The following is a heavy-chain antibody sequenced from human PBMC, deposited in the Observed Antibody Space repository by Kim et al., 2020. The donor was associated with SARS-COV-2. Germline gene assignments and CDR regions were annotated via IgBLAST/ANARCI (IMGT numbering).Heavy chain of an antibody. CDR3: ARGSIAAAGTDYVDY. J-gene: IGHJ4*02. D-gene: IGHD6-13*01. V-gene: IGHV1-69*01. Sequence: QRFQGRGTITADESTSTAYMELSSLRSEDTAVYYCARGSIAAAGTDYVDYWGQGTLVTVSS.